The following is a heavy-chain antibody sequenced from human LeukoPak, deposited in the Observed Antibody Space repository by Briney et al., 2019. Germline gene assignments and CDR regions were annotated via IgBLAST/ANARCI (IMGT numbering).Heavy chain of an antibody. D-gene: IGHD2-8*02. CDR1: GFTFRSYW. CDR2: INSDGSTT. CDR3: ARVLTGSWDWFDP. J-gene: IGHJ5*02. Sequence: GGSLRLSCADSGFTFRSYWMHWVRQAPGKGLVWVSRINSDGSTTSYADSVKGRFTISRDNAKNTLYLQMNSLRAEDTAVYYCARVLTGSWDWFDPWGQGTLVTVSS. V-gene: IGHV3-74*01.